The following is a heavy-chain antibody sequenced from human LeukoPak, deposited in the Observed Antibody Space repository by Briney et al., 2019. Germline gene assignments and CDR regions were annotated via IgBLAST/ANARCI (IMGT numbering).Heavy chain of an antibody. CDR1: GGSFSGYY. V-gene: IGHV4-34*01. Sequence: SETLSLTCAVYGGSFSGYYWSWIRQPPGKGLEWIGEINHSGSTNYNPSLKSRVTISVDASKNQFSLKLSSVTAADTAVYYCARRIQLWLHYFDYWGQGTLVTVSS. J-gene: IGHJ4*02. D-gene: IGHD5-18*01. CDR3: ARRIQLWLHYFDY. CDR2: INHSGST.